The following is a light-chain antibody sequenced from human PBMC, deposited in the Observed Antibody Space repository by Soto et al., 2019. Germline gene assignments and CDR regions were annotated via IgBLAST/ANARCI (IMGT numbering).Light chain of an antibody. CDR3: QQRSSWPWT. V-gene: IGKV3-11*01. J-gene: IGKJ1*01. CDR2: DAS. CDR1: QSVSTY. Sequence: EIVLTQSPATLSLSPGERVTLSCRASQSVSTYLAWYQQKPGQAPRLLISDASNRATDIPARFSGSGSATDFTLTIDNLGPEDFAVYYCQQRSSWPWTFGQGTKVDIK.